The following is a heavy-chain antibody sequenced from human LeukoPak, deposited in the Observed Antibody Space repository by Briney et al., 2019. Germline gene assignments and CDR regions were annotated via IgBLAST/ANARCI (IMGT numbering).Heavy chain of an antibody. J-gene: IGHJ3*02. V-gene: IGHV4-30-2*01. CDR2: IYHSGST. Sequence: SETLSLTCAVSGGSISSGGYSWSWIRQPPGKGLEWIGYIYHSGSTYYNPSLKSRVTISVDRSKNQFSLKLSSVTAADTAVYYCARAAARLIEDYVWGSYRHDAFDIWGQRTMVTVSS. CDR3: ARAAARLIEDYVWGSYRHDAFDI. CDR1: GGSISSGGYS. D-gene: IGHD3-16*02.